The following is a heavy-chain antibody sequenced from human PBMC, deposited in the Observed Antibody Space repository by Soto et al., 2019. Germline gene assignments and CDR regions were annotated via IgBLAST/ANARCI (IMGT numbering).Heavy chain of an antibody. D-gene: IGHD1-26*01. V-gene: IGHV4-31*03. CDR2: IYYSGST. CDR3: ARVYYGQFDY. J-gene: IGHJ4*02. Sequence: SETLSLTCTVSGGSISSGGYYFSCIRQHPWKGLELIGYIYYSGSTYYNPSLKSRVTISVDTSKNQFSLKLSSVTAADTAVYYCARVYYGQFDYWGQGTLVTVSS. CDR1: GGSISSGGYY.